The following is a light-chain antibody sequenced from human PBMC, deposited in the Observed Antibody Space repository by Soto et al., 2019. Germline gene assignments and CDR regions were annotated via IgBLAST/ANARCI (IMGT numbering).Light chain of an antibody. CDR1: SSDIGAYIY. V-gene: IGLV2-8*01. CDR2: EVS. J-gene: IGLJ1*01. CDR3: SSYAGSKNFV. Sequence: QSVLTQPPSASGSPGQSVTISCTGTSSDIGAYIYVSWYQQHPGKAPKLMISEVSRRPSGVPERFSGSKSGNTASLTVSGLQADDEAHYYCSSYAGSKNFVFGTGTKV.